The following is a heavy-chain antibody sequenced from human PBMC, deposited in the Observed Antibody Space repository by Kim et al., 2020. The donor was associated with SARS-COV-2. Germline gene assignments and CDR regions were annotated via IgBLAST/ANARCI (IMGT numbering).Heavy chain of an antibody. D-gene: IGHD6-13*01. V-gene: IGHV1-69*13. Sequence: SVKVSCKASGGTFSSYAISWVRQAPGQGLEWMGGILPIFGTAKYAQKFQGRVTITAVESTSTAYMELSSLRSEDTAVYYCASAGNSMLFDYWGQGTLVTGSS. CDR2: ILPIFGTA. CDR3: ASAGNSMLFDY. J-gene: IGHJ4*02. CDR1: GGTFSSYA.